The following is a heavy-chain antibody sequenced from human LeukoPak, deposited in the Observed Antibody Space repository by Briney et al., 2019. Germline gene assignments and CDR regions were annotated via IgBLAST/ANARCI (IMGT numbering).Heavy chain of an antibody. CDR3: ARAMVVTGPSPRYYFDY. Sequence: ASVKVSCKASGCTFSSYAISWVRQAPGQGLEWMGGIIPIFGTANYAQKFQGRVMITTDESTSTAYMELSSLRSEDTAVYYCARAMVVTGPSPRYYFDYWGQGTLVTVSS. D-gene: IGHD2-21*02. CDR1: GCTFSSYA. V-gene: IGHV1-69*05. CDR2: IIPIFGTA. J-gene: IGHJ4*02.